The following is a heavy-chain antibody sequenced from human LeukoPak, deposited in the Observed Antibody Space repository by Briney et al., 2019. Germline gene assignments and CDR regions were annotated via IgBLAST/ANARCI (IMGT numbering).Heavy chain of an antibody. V-gene: IGHV3-53*01. J-gene: IGHJ6*02. D-gene: IGHD1-14*01. Sequence: GGSLRLSCAASGFTFSSYSMNWVRQAPGKGLEWVSVIYSGGSTYYADSVKGRFTISRDNSKNTLYLQMNSLRAEDTAVYYCARDVGQRAPAGMDVWGQGTTVTVSS. CDR1: GFTFSSYS. CDR2: IYSGGST. CDR3: ARDVGQRAPAGMDV.